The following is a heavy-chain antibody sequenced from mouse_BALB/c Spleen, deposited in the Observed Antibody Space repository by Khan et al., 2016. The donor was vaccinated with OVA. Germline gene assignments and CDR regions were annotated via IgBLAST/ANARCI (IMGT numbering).Heavy chain of an antibody. J-gene: IGHJ3*01. D-gene: IGHD2-1*01. Sequence: QVHVKQSGAELAKPGASVEMSCKASGYTFTTYWMHWVKQRPGQGLEWIGYIDPSTGYTEYNQKFKDKATLTADKSSSTAYMQLSSLTCEDSAVYYCTRVGLYGIFYSCGQGTLVTVSA. CDR3: TRVGLYGIFYS. CDR2: IDPSTGYT. V-gene: IGHV1-7*01. CDR1: GYTFTTYW.